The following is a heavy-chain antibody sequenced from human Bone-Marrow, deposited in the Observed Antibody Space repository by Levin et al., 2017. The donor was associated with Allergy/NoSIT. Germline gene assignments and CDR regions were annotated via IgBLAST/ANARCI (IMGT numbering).Heavy chain of an antibody. J-gene: IGHJ1*01. V-gene: IGHV3-48*01. CDR3: VRGVWFGEKDYFQN. CDR1: GFSFRTHS. CDR2: ISSDSNTI. Sequence: GGSLRLSCVASGFSFRTHSMNWVRQAPGKGLEWISYISSDSNTIYYAESVKGRFTISRDSVKNSLFLQMRSLSVEDTAVYDWVRGVWFGEKDYFQNWGQGTLVTVAS. D-gene: IGHD3-10*01.